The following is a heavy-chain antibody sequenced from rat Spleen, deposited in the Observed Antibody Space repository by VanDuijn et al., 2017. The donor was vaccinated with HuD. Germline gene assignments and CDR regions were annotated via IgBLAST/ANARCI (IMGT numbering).Heavy chain of an antibody. CDR3: TRQDYSGVITNWFAY. CDR1: GFTFSDYY. J-gene: IGHJ3*01. D-gene: IGHD4-3*01. Sequence: EVRLVESGGGLVQPGRSLKLSCVASGFTFSDYYMAWVRQAPTKGLEWVATITNNGGNTYYPDSVKGRFTVSRDNAKSTLYLQMNSLKSEDTATYYCTRQDYSGVITNWFAYWGQGTLVTVSS. V-gene: IGHV5-25*01. CDR2: ITNNGGNT.